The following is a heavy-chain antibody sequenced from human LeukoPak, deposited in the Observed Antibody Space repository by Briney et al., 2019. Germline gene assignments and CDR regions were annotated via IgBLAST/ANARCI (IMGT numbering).Heavy chain of an antibody. CDR1: VASISSSGYC. D-gene: IGHD3-22*01. CDR2: IDYSAST. J-gene: IGHJ4*02. V-gene: IGHV4-39*07. Sequence: PSDTLSLTWTVSVASISSSGYCWGRIRQPPWKGLERIRSIDYSASTYYNTSLKSRDSISVDTSKNQVSLKLRSVTAADTDVYYCARDAGYYNDSSGYSYFDYWGQGTLVTVSS. CDR3: ARDAGYYNDSSGYSYFDY.